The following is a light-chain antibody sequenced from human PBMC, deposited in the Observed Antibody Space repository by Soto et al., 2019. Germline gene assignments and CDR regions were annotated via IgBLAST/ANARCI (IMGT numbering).Light chain of an antibody. CDR3: QQYNSYSLT. V-gene: IGKV1-9*01. CDR2: AAS. Sequence: GDRVTITCRASQGISSYLAWYQQEPGKAPKLLIYAASTLQSGVPSRFSGSGSGTDFTLTISSLQPGDFATYYCQQYNSYSLTFGQGTKVE. J-gene: IGKJ1*01. CDR1: QGISSY.